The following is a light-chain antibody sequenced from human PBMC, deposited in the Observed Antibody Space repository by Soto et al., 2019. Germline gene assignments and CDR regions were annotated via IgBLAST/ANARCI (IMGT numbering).Light chain of an antibody. V-gene: IGKV3-20*01. CDR3: QQYGTSPRT. J-gene: IGKJ1*01. CDR2: AAS. CDR1: QTISNNY. Sequence: EIVLTQSPGTLSLSPGEGATLSCRASQTISNNYLAWYQHKPGRAPRLLIYAASTRATGIPDRFSGSGSGAVFTLTVNRLEPEDFAVYYCQQYGTSPRTFGQGTKVEI.